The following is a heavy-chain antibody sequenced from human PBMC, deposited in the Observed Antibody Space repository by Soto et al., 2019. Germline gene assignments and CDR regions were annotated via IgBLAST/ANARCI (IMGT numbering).Heavy chain of an antibody. CDR3: ARVGYCSSTSCFPIYYYGMDV. Sequence: QVQLVQSGAEVKKPGASVKVSCKASGYTFTSYGISWVRQAPGQGLEWMGWISAYNGNTNYAQKLQGRVTMTTDTSKSTAYMELRSLRSDDTAVYYCARVGYCSSTSCFPIYYYGMDVWGQGTTVTVSS. D-gene: IGHD2-2*03. J-gene: IGHJ6*02. CDR1: GYTFTSYG. V-gene: IGHV1-18*04. CDR2: ISAYNGNT.